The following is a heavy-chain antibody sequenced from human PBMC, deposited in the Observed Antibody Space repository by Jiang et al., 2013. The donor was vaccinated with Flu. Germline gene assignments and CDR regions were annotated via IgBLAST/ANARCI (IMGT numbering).Heavy chain of an antibody. CDR3: AKGDSGGELPSARAPFDY. D-gene: IGHD1-26*01. CDR2: ISYDGSNK. Sequence: VQLLESGGGVVQPGRSLRLSCAASGFTFSSYGMHWVRQAPGKGLEWVAVISYDGSNKYYADSVKGRFTISRDNSKNTLYLQMNSLRAEDTAVYYCAKGDSGGELPSARAPFDYWGQGTLVTVSS. V-gene: IGHV3-30*18. J-gene: IGHJ4*02. CDR1: GFTFSSYG.